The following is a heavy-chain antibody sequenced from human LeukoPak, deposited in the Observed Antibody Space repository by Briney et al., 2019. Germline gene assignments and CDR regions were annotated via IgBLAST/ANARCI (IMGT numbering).Heavy chain of an antibody. J-gene: IGHJ3*02. Sequence: GTSLRLSCAASAFTFSTYGMHWVRQAPGKGLEWVAVISYDGSNKYYADSVKGRFTISRDNSKNTLYLQMNSLRAEDTAVYYCARDLGDSGYFDAFDIWGQGTMVTVSS. D-gene: IGHD5-12*01. V-gene: IGHV3-30*03. CDR1: AFTFSTYG. CDR2: ISYDGSNK. CDR3: ARDLGDSGYFDAFDI.